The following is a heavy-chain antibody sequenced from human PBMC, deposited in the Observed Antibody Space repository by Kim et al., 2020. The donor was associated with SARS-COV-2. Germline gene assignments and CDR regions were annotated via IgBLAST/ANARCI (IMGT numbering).Heavy chain of an antibody. D-gene: IGHD6-19*01. J-gene: IGHJ5*02. CDR1: GGSISSYY. CDR3: ARGLSSGWFPQLDP. CDR2: IYYSGST. V-gene: IGHV4-59*13. Sequence: SETQSLTCTVSGGSISSYYWSWIRQPPGKGLEWIGYIYYSGSTNYNPSLKSRVTISVDTSKNQFSLKLSSVTAADTAVYYCARGLSSGWFPQLDPWGQGTLVTVSS.